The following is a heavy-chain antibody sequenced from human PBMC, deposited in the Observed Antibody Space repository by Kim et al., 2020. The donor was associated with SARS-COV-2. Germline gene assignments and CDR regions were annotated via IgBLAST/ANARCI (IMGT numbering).Heavy chain of an antibody. CDR2: IYYSGST. J-gene: IGHJ5*02. V-gene: IGHV4-39*01. D-gene: IGHD3-10*01. CDR1: GGSISSSSYY. Sequence: SETLSLTCTVSGGSISSSSYYWGWIRQPPGKGLEWIGSIYYSGSTYYNPSLKSRVTISVDTSKNQFSLKLSSMTAADTAVYYCARHWRYYGSGSYYNWFDPWGQGTLVTVSS. CDR3: ARHWRYYGSGSYYNWFDP.